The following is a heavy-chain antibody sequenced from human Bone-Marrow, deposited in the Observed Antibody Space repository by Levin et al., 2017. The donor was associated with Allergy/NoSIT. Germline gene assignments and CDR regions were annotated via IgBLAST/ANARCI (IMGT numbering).Heavy chain of an antibody. CDR3: ARGWKFNFWSAYIGPTNYYYGMDV. CDR1: GGTFSTYA. Sequence: SVKVSCKASGGTFSTYAISWVRQAPGQGVEWMGGIIPILGTTKYAQKFQGRVTISADKSTTTAYMDLSSLRSEDTAVYFCARGWKFNFWSAYIGPTNYYYGMDVWGQGTTVTVSS. V-gene: IGHV1-69*10. D-gene: IGHD3-3*01. J-gene: IGHJ6*02. CDR2: IIPILGTT.